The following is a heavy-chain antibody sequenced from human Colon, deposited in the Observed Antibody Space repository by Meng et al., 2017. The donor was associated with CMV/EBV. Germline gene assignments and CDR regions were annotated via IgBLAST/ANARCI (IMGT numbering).Heavy chain of an antibody. CDR2: INTISGHH. J-gene: IGHJ5*02. V-gene: IGHV7-4-1*02. CDR1: GYNFNKYA. Sequence: SGYNFNKYASNWVRQAPGQGLEWMGWINTISGHHTYAQDFTGRFVFSLDASVSTAYLQISSLAAEDTAIYYCTRDSGSIGWYNWFDPWGQGTLVTVSS. CDR3: TRDSGSIGWYNWFDP. D-gene: IGHD6-19*01.